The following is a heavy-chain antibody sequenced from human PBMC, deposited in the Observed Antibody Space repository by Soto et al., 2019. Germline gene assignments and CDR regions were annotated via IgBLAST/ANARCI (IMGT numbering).Heavy chain of an antibody. V-gene: IGHV3-23*01. CDR3: AKGCGGDCYSGVQY. Sequence: EVQLLESGRGLVQPGGSLRLSCAASGFTFSSSAMSWVRQAPGKGLEWVSSINNNGGSTYYADSVKGRFTISRDNSKNTLYLQMNSLQAEDTAVYYCAKGCGGDCYSGVQYWGQGTLVTVSS. J-gene: IGHJ4*02. D-gene: IGHD2-21*02. CDR1: GFTFSSSA. CDR2: INNNGGST.